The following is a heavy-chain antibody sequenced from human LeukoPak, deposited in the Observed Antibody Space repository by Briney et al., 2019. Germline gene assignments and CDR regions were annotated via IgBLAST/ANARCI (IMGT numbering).Heavy chain of an antibody. D-gene: IGHD2-2*03. Sequence: SETLSLTCAVYGGSFSGYYWSWIRQPPGKGLEWIGEINHSGSTNYNPSLKSRVTISVDTSKNQFSLKLGSVTAADTAVYYCARHPWTGSWMFDYWGQGILVTVSS. CDR2: INHSGST. CDR3: ARHPWTGSWMFDY. V-gene: IGHV4-34*01. CDR1: GGSFSGYY. J-gene: IGHJ4*02.